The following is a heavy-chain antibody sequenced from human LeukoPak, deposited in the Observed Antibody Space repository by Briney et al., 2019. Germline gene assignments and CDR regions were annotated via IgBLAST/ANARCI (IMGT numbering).Heavy chain of an antibody. J-gene: IGHJ4*02. D-gene: IGHD3-22*01. Sequence: GGSLRLSCVASGFTVSSNYMSWVRQAPGKGLEWVSVIYSGGNTYYADSVKGRFTISRDNSKNTLCLQMNSLRAEDTAVYYCALNGDSSGSYYQFYFDYWGQGTLVTVSS. V-gene: IGHV3-53*01. CDR3: ALNGDSSGSYYQFYFDY. CDR2: IYSGGNT. CDR1: GFTVSSNY.